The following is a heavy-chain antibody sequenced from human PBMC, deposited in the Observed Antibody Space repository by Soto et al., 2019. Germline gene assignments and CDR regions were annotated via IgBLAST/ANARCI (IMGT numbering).Heavy chain of an antibody. Sequence: GGSLRLSCAASGFTFSSYAMSWVRQAPGKGLEWVSAISGSGGSTYYADSVKGRFTISRDNSKNTLYLQMNSLRAEDTAVYYCAKVSITQQARWLASFDYWGQGTLVTVSS. V-gene: IGHV3-23*01. CDR2: ISGSGGST. CDR1: GFTFSSYA. J-gene: IGHJ4*02. D-gene: IGHD6-19*01. CDR3: AKVSITQQARWLASFDY.